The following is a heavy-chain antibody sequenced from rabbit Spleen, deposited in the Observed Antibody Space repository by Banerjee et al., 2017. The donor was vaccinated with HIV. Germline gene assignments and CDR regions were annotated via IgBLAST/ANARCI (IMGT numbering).Heavy chain of an antibody. V-gene: IGHV1S40*01. CDR1: GFSFSSSYY. CDR3: ARSYAGYAVDGVATFDL. D-gene: IGHD6-1*01. J-gene: IGHJ4*01. CDR2: IYGGSSGST. Sequence: QSLEESGGDLVKPGASLTLTCTASGFSFSSSYYMYWVRQAPGKGLEWIACIYGGSSGSTYYASWAKGRFTISKTSSTTVTLQMTSLTAADTATYFCARSYAGYAVDGVATFDLWGPGTLVTVS.